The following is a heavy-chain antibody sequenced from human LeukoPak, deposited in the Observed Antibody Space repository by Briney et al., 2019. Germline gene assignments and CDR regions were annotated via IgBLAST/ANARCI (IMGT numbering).Heavy chain of an antibody. Sequence: ASVKVSCKVSGYTLTELSMHWVRQAPGKGLEWMGGFDPEDGETIYAQKLQGRVTMTTDTSTSTAYMELRSLRSDDTAVYYCARDRRDAFDIWGQGTMVTVSS. CDR2: FDPEDGET. V-gene: IGHV1-24*01. CDR3: ARDRRDAFDI. J-gene: IGHJ3*02. CDR1: GYTLTELS.